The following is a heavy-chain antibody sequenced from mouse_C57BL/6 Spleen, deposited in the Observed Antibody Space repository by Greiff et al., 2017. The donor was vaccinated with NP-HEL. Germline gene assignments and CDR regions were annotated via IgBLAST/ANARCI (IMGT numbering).Heavy chain of an antibody. J-gene: IGHJ2*01. V-gene: IGHV1-66*01. CDR3: ARSEGFVASDY. D-gene: IGHD1-1*01. CDR2: IYPGSGNT. CDR1: GYSFTSYY. Sequence: QVQLQQSGPELVKPGASVKISCKASGYSFTSYYIHWVKQRPGQGLEWIGWIYPGSGNTKYNEKFKGKATLTADTSSSTAYMQLSSLTSEDSAVYYCARSEGFVASDYWGQGTTLTVSS.